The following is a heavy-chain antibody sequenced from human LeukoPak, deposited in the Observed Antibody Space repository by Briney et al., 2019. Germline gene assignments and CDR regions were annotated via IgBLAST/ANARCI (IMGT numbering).Heavy chain of an antibody. CDR3: ARWASRGNIVVVPAARNWFDP. V-gene: IGHV1-18*01. J-gene: IGHJ5*02. Sequence: ASVKVSCKASGYTFTSYGISWVRQAPGQRLEWMGWISAYNGNTNYAQKLQGRVTMTTDTTTSTAYMELRSLRSNDTAVYYCARWASRGNIVVVPAARNWFDPWGQGTLVTVSS. D-gene: IGHD2-2*01. CDR2: ISAYNGNT. CDR1: GYTFTSYG.